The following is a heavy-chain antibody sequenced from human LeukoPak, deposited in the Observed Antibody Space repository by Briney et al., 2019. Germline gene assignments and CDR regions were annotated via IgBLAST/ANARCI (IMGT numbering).Heavy chain of an antibody. J-gene: IGHJ4*02. CDR3: ARDYIGGWNDH. CDR2: IREDGNEK. D-gene: IGHD3-16*01. CDR1: GFTFSSYW. V-gene: IGHV3-7*01. Sequence: GGSLRLSCSASGFTFSSYWMSWVRQTTGKGLECVAKIREDGNEKFYVDSVKGRFTISRDNAKNSVYLQMNSLRVEDTAMYFCARDYIGGWNDHWGQGTLVTVSS.